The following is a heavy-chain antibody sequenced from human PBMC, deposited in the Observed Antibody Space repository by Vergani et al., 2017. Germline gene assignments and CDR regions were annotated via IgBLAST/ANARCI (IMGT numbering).Heavy chain of an antibody. D-gene: IGHD1-14*01. J-gene: IGHJ5*02. CDR3: ARDLRLLYNRFDP. Sequence: QVQLVESAGGVVQPGGSLRLSCAASGFTFSHFGMHWIRQAPGKGLEWLAVTWYDGNNKQYADSVKGRFTISRDNSKSTMYLQMNSLRDEDTGVYYCARDLRLLYNRFDPWGQGTLVTVSS. CDR2: TWYDGNNK. V-gene: IGHV3-33*01. CDR1: GFTFSHFG.